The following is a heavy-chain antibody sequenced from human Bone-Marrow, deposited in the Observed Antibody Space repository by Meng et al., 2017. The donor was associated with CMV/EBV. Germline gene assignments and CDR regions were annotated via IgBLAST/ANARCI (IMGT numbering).Heavy chain of an antibody. CDR2: ISSSSSTI. V-gene: IGHV3-48*04. J-gene: IGHJ6*02. CDR3: ARGTWAYSPLGYYYGMDV. CDR1: GFTFSSYS. Sequence: GGSLRLSCAASGFTFSSYSMNWVRQAPGKGLEWVSYISSSSSTIYYADSVKGRFTISRDNAKSSLYLQMNSMRAEDTAVYYCARGTWAYSPLGYYYGMDVWGQGTTVTVSS. D-gene: IGHD4-11*01.